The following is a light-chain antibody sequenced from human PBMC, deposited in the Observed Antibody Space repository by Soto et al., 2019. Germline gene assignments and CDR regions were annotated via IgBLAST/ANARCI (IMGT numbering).Light chain of an antibody. CDR2: EVS. V-gene: IGLV2-8*01. Sequence: QPALAQPPSASGSPGQSVTISCTGTSSDVGGYNYVSWYQQHPGKAPKLMIYEVSKRPSGVPDRFSGSKSGNTASLTVSGLQAEDEADYYCSSYAGSNNPYVFGTGTKVTVL. J-gene: IGLJ1*01. CDR3: SSYAGSNNPYV. CDR1: SSDVGGYNY.